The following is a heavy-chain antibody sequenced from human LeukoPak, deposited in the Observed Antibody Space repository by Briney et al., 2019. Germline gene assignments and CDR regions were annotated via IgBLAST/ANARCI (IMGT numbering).Heavy chain of an antibody. CDR1: GFTFSDHY. CDR3: ARVAELDYDVWSGYYREPHYFDC. D-gene: IGHD3-3*01. J-gene: IGHJ4*02. Sequence: PGGSLRLSCAASGFTFSDHYMDWVRQAPGKGLEWVGRTRNKANSYTTEYAASVKGRFTISRDDSKNSLYLQMNSLKTEDTAVYYCARVAELDYDVWSGYYREPHYFDCWGQGTLVSVSS. V-gene: IGHV3-72*01. CDR2: TRNKANSYTT.